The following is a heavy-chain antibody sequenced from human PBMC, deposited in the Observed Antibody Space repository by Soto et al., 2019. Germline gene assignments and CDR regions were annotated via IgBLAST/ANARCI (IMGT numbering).Heavy chain of an antibody. J-gene: IGHJ5*02. CDR2: INHSGST. CDR3: EREYSSSLAP. Sequence: SQTLSLTCAVYGGSFSGYYWSWIRQPTGKGLEWIWEINHSGSTNYNPSLKSRVTISVDTDKNQFAVKLSSVTAADTAVYYCEREYSSSLAPWGQGTLVTVSS. V-gene: IGHV4-34*01. CDR1: GGSFSGYY. D-gene: IGHD6-6*01.